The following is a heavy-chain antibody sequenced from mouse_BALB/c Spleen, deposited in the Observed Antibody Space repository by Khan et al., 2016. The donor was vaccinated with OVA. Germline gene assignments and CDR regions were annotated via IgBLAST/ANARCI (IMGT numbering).Heavy chain of an antibody. V-gene: IGHV5-9-3*01. D-gene: IGHD2-1*01. CDR2: ISSDGDYT. J-gene: IGHJ3*01. CDR1: GFTFSTYA. CDR3: ARSPYGNFAY. Sequence: EVHLVESGGGLVKPGGSLKLSCAASGFTFSTYAMSWVRQTPEKRLEWVATISSDGDYTYFPDNVTGRFTISRDNAKNTLCLQMTSLGSEDTAMYYCARSPYGNFAYWGQGTLVTVSA.